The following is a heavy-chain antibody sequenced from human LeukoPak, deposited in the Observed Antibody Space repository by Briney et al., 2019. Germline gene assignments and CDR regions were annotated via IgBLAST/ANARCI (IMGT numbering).Heavy chain of an antibody. CDR3: ARVGGQYSSSWQPSYYYYYGMDV. CDR2: IKQDGSEK. CDR1: GFTFSSYA. V-gene: IGHV3-7*03. Sequence: PGGSLRLSCAASGFTFSSYAMSWVRQAPGKGLEWVANIKQDGSEKYYVDSVKGRFTISRDNAKNSLYLQMNSLRAEDTAVYYCARVGGQYSSSWQPSYYYYYGMDVWGQGTTVTVSS. J-gene: IGHJ6*02. D-gene: IGHD6-6*01.